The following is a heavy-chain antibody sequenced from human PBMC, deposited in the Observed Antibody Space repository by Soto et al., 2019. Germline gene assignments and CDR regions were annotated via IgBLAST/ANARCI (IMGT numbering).Heavy chain of an antibody. D-gene: IGHD3-9*01. CDR3: ARNVLRYFD. CDR2: IYWDDDK. V-gene: IGHV2-5*02. Sequence: QITLKEYGPTLVNPTQTLTLTCTSSGFSISTSGVGVGCIRQPPGKALEWLALIYWDDDKRYSPYLKSRLTITKDSSKTQVVLTMTNMDPVDKATYYFARNVLRYFDWGQGTLVTVSS. J-gene: IGHJ4*02. CDR1: GFSISTSGVG.